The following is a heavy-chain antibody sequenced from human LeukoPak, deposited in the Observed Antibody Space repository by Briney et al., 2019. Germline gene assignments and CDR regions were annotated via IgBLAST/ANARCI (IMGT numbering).Heavy chain of an antibody. D-gene: IGHD5/OR15-5a*01. V-gene: IGHV3-21*06. CDR3: TREGGSTDAGF. Sequence: GGSLRLSCEASGFSFSASSMNWVRQAPGKGLEWVSSIFGDGPGLYYADSVKGRFTISRDNGKNSVYLEMNSLRDDDTAVYYCTREGGSTDAGFWGQGTLVTISS. CDR1: GFSFSASS. J-gene: IGHJ4*02. CDR2: IFGDGPGL.